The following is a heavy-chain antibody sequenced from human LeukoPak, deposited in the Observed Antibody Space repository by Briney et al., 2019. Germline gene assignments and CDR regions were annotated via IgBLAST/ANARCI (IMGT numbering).Heavy chain of an antibody. Sequence: RGSLRFSCAASGFTFSSYGMHWVRQAPGKGLEWVAVISYDGSNKYYADSVKGRFIISGDNSKNTLYLQMNSLRAEDTAVYYCAKESIYGDYAPPFDYWGQGTLVTVSS. CDR3: AKESIYGDYAPPFDY. V-gene: IGHV3-30*18. CDR2: ISYDGSNK. CDR1: GFTFSSYG. J-gene: IGHJ4*02. D-gene: IGHD4-17*01.